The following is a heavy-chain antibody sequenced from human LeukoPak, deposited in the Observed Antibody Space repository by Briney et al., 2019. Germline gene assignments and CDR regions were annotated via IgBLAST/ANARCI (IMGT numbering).Heavy chain of an antibody. Sequence: PGGSLRLSCAASGFTFTSFWMNWVRQAPGKGLEWVANIKKDGSEKYYVDSVKGRFTISRDNAKSSLYLQMTSLRVEDTAVYYCVRAPSNDYWGQGTLVTVSS. CDR3: VRAPSNDY. CDR2: IKKDGSEK. CDR1: GFTFTSFW. D-gene: IGHD3-3*02. J-gene: IGHJ4*02. V-gene: IGHV3-7*01.